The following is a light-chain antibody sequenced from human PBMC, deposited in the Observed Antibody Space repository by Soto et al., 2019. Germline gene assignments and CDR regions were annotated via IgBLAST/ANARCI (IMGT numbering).Light chain of an antibody. V-gene: IGLV2-23*02. CDR3: CSYAGSDTGA. CDR1: RSDVGYYNL. J-gene: IGLJ3*02. Sequence: QSALTQPASVSGSPGQSITISCTGTRSDVGYYNLVSWYQQYPGKAPTLMIYEVNNRPSGVSIRFSGSKSGNTASLTISGLQAEDEADYYCCSYAGSDTGAFGGGTKLTVL. CDR2: EVN.